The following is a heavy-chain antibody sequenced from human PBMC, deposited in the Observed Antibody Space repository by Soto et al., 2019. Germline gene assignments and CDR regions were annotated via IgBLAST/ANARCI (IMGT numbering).Heavy chain of an antibody. CDR3: ARDSDILTGYSYYYYYGMDV. J-gene: IGHJ6*02. D-gene: IGHD3-9*01. Sequence: ASVKVSCKSSGYPFTHYGITWVRQAPGQGLEWMGWISPFNGNTNYAQKFQGWVTMTRDTSISTAYMELSRLRSDDTAVYYCARDSDILTGYSYYYYYGMDVWGQGTTVTVSS. CDR2: ISPFNGNT. V-gene: IGHV1-18*01. CDR1: GYPFTHYG.